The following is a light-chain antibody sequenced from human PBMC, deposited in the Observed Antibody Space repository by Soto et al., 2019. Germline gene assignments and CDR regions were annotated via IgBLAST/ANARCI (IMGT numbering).Light chain of an antibody. J-gene: IGLJ3*02. Sequence: QSVLTQPPSASGSPGQSVTISCTGTSSDVGIFNYVSWYQQHPDQAPKLMIYEGSKRPSGVSNRFSGSKSDNTASLTISGLQAEDEADYYCCSYANTTTVFGAGTKLTVL. CDR3: CSYANTTTV. CDR2: EGS. CDR1: SSDVGIFNY. V-gene: IGLV2-23*01.